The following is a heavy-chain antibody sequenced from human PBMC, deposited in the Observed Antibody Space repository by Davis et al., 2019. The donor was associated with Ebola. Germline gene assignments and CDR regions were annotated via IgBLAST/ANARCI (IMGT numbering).Heavy chain of an antibody. CDR3: ARGLDFWSGYYGCYFDY. J-gene: IGHJ4*02. Sequence: GESLKISCAASGFTFSGSAMHWVRQASGKGLEWVGRIRSKANSYATAYAASVKGRFTISRDDSKNTAYLQMNSLRAEDTAVYYCARGLDFWSGYYGCYFDYWGQGTLVTVSS. CDR1: GFTFSGSA. V-gene: IGHV3-73*01. CDR2: IRSKANSYAT. D-gene: IGHD3-3*01.